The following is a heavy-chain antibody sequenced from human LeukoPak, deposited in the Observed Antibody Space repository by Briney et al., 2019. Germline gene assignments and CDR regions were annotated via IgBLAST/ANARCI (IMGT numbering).Heavy chain of an antibody. Sequence: ASVKVSCRASGYIFSGSYIHWVRQAPGQGLEWMGRINPNSGDTNSPQKFQGRVTMTRDTSITTAYMELSSLTSDDTAVYFCARSAGHCNDGVCFTDYYMDVWGKGTTVTASS. J-gene: IGHJ6*03. CDR3: ARSAGHCNDGVCFTDYYMDV. CDR2: INPNSGDT. CDR1: GYIFSGSY. V-gene: IGHV1-2*06. D-gene: IGHD2-8*01.